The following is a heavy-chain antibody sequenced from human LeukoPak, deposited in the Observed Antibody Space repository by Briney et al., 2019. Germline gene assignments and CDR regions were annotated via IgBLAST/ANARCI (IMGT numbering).Heavy chain of an antibody. CDR2: INPNSGGT. D-gene: IGHD6-13*01. CDR3: ARVRIGQQLDKYYYYAMDV. Sequence: ASVKVSCKASVYTFTSYGISWVRQAPGQGLEWMGWINPNSGGTNYAQKFQGRVTMTTDTSISTAYVEVSRLRSDDTAVYYCARVRIGQQLDKYYYYAMDVWGQGTTVTVSS. CDR1: VYTFTSYG. V-gene: IGHV1-2*02. J-gene: IGHJ6*02.